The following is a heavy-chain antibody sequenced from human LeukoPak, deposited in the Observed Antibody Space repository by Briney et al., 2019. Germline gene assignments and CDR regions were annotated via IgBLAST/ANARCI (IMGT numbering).Heavy chain of an antibody. CDR2: ISSSSSYI. V-gene: IGHV3-21*01. Sequence: PGGSLRLSCAASGFTFSSYSMNWVRQAPGKGLEWVSSISSSSSYIYYADSVKGRFTISRDNAKNSLYLQMNSLRAEDTAVYYCARARRITMISGFDPWGQGILVTVSS. CDR3: ARARRITMISGFDP. CDR1: GFTFSSYS. J-gene: IGHJ5*02. D-gene: IGHD3-22*01.